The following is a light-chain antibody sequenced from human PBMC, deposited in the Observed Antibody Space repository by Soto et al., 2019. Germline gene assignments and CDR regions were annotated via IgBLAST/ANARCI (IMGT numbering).Light chain of an antibody. CDR2: EVS. J-gene: IGLJ2*01. CDR1: SSDVGGYNF. V-gene: IGLV2-8*01. CDR3: SSFAGGNNLL. Sequence: QSVLTQPPSASGSPGQSVTISCTGTSSDVGGYNFVSWYQQHPGKAPKLLIYEVSKRPSGVPDRFFGSKSDNTASLTVSGLQAEDEADYYCSSFAGGNNLLFGGGTKLTVL.